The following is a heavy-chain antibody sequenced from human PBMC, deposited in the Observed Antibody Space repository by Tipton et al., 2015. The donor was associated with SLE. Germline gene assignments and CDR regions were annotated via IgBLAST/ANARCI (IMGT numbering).Heavy chain of an antibody. CDR3: ASQNGEGYCSGGSCPGD. D-gene: IGHD2-15*01. CDR1: GGSISSSSYY. CDR2: IYYSGGT. V-gene: IGHV4-39*07. J-gene: IGHJ4*02. Sequence: TLSLTCTVSGGSISSSSYYWGWIRQPPGKGLEWIGSIYYSGGTYYNPSLKSRVTISVDTSKNQFSLKLSSVTAADTAVYYCASQNGEGYCSGGSCPGDWGQGTLVTVSS.